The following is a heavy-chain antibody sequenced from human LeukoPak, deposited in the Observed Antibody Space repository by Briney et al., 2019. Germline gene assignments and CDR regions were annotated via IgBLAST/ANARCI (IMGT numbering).Heavy chain of an antibody. CDR2: ITRSGSTT. D-gene: IGHD3-22*01. CDR1: GFTFSSYS. CDR3: ARRYYYDSSGYLH. V-gene: IGHV3-48*04. Sequence: GGSLRLSCAASGFTFSSYSMNWVRQAPGKGLEWVSYITRSGSTTYYADSVKGRFTISRDNAKNSLFLQMNSLRAEDTAVYYCARRYYYDSSGYLHWGQGTLVTVSS. J-gene: IGHJ4*02.